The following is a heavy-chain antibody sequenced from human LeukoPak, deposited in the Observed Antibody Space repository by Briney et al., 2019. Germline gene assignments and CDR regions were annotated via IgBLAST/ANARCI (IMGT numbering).Heavy chain of an antibody. V-gene: IGHV4-59*12. Sequence: SETLSLTCTVSGGSISSYYWSWIRQPPGMGLEWIGYIYYSGSTNYNPSLKSRVTISVDTSKNQFSLKLSSVTAADTAVYYCARGGPEGSGSYPNWFDPWGQGTLVTVSS. CDR1: GGSISSYY. D-gene: IGHD1-26*01. CDR2: IYYSGST. J-gene: IGHJ5*02. CDR3: ARGGPEGSGSYPNWFDP.